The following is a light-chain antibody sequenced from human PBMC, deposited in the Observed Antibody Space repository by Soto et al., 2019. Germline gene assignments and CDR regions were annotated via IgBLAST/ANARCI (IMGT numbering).Light chain of an antibody. J-gene: IGKJ1*01. Sequence: DLLMAQSPSSLSASVGDRVTITCRASQTITTYLNWYQQKPGKAPQLLIYGASSLQSGVPSRFTGSGSGTDFTLTISSLQPEDFATYHCQQSHSTPWTFGPGTKVEIK. CDR1: QTITTY. V-gene: IGKV1-39*01. CDR3: QQSHSTPWT. CDR2: GAS.